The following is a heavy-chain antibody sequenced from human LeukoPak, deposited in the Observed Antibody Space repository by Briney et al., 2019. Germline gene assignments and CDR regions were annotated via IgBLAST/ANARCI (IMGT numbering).Heavy chain of an antibody. J-gene: IGHJ4*02. D-gene: IGHD6-13*01. CDR3: ARLGGGQQLDLDYYFDY. CDR2: IYPGDSDT. CDR1: GYSFTSYW. Sequence: KPGESLKISCKGSGYSFTSYWIGWVRQMPGKGLEWMGIIYPGDSDTRYSPSFQGQVTISADKSISTTYLQWSSLKASDTAMYHCARLGGGQQLDLDYYFDYWGQGTLVTVSS. V-gene: IGHV5-51*03.